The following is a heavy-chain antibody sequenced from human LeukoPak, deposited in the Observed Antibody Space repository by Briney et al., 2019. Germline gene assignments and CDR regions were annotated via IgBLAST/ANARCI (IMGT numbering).Heavy chain of an antibody. Sequence: GGSLRLSCAASGFPFSRSWMGRVRPAPGKGLEWVANINQDGSVKHSVDSVKGRFTISRDNAKNSLFLEMNSLRAEDTAVYFCASGDVFDYWGQGTLVTVSS. V-gene: IGHV3-7*01. D-gene: IGHD4-17*01. J-gene: IGHJ4*02. CDR2: INQDGSVK. CDR3: ASGDVFDY. CDR1: GFPFSRSW.